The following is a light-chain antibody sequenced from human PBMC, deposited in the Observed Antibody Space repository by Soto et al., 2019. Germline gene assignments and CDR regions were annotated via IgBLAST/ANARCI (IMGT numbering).Light chain of an antibody. V-gene: IGLV4-69*01. CDR1: SGHSSYA. CDR3: QTWDTGTWV. Sequence: QLVLTQSPSASASLGASVKLTCTLTSGHSSYAIAWHQQQPEKGPRYLMKLNSDGSHNKGDGIPDRFSGSSSGAERYLTISSLQSDDEAIYYCQTWDTGTWVFGGGTKLTVL. CDR2: LNSDGSH. J-gene: IGLJ3*02.